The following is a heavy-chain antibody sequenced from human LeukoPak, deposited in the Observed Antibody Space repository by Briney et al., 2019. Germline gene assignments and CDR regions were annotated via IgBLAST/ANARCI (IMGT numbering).Heavy chain of an antibody. V-gene: IGHV4-39*07. CDR3: ARDWTTVVTKYFDY. D-gene: IGHD4-23*01. CDR1: GGSISSSSYY. J-gene: IGHJ4*02. CDR2: ICYSGST. Sequence: PSETLSLTCTVSGGSISSSSYYWGWIRQPPGKGLEWIGSICYSGSTYYNPSLKSRVTISVDTSKNQFSLKLSSVTAADTAVYYCARDWTTVVTKYFDYWGQGTLVTVSS.